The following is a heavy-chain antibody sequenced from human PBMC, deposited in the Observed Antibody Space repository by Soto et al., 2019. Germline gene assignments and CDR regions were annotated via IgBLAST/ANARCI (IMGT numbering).Heavy chain of an antibody. CDR3: ARGTGGYGSGRGWFDS. CDR2: IHYSGNT. CDR1: GGSISTNRDY. V-gene: IGHV4-39*01. D-gene: IGHD3-10*01. J-gene: IGHJ5*01. Sequence: PSETLSLTCTVSGGSISTNRDYWAWIRQPPGKCLEWIGTIHYSGNTYYNPSLNSRVTVSVDTSENQFSLKLTSVIAADTAVYYCARGTGGYGSGRGWFDSWGRGALVTVSS.